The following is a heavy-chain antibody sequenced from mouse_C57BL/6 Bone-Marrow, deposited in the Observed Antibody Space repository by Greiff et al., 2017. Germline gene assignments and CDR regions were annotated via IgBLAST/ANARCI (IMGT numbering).Heavy chain of an antibody. Sequence: QVQLQQPGAELVKPGASVKVSCKASGYTFTSYWMHWVKQRPGQGLEWIGRIHPSDSDTNYNQKFKGKATLTVDKSSSTAYMQLSSLTSEDSAVYYCAIGDYYCSSYYAMDYWGQGTSVTVSS. CDR1: GYTFTSYW. CDR3: AIGDYYCSSYYAMDY. CDR2: IHPSDSDT. V-gene: IGHV1-74*01. D-gene: IGHD1-1*01. J-gene: IGHJ4*01.